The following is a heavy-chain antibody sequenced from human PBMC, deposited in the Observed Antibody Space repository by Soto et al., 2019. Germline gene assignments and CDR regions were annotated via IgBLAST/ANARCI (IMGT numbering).Heavy chain of an antibody. CDR3: ARGVVATIIFPTWFDP. CDR1: GGSISSGGYY. Sequence: QVQLQESGPGLVKPSQTLSLTCTVSGGSISSGGYYWSWIRQHPGKGLEWIGYIYYSGSTYYNPSLKSRVTISVDTSKNQFSLKLSSVTAADTAVYYCARGVVATIIFPTWFDPWGQGTLVTVSS. J-gene: IGHJ5*02. D-gene: IGHD5-12*01. CDR2: IYYSGST. V-gene: IGHV4-31*03.